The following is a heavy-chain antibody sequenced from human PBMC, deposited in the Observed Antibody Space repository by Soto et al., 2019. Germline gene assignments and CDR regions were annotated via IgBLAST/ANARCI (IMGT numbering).Heavy chain of an antibody. Sequence: GGSLRLSCAASGFTFSSYSMNWFRQAPGKGLEWVSSISSSSSYIYYADSVKGRFTISRDNAKNSLYLQMNSLRAEDTAVYYCARDQNGDYPHAFDYWGQGTLVTVSS. D-gene: IGHD4-17*01. CDR2: ISSSSSYI. V-gene: IGHV3-21*01. J-gene: IGHJ4*02. CDR3: ARDQNGDYPHAFDY. CDR1: GFTFSSYS.